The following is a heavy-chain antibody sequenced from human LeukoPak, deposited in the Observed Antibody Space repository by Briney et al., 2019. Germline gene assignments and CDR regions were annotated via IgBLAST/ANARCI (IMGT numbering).Heavy chain of an antibody. V-gene: IGHV3-33*01. CDR1: GFTFSSYG. Sequence: GGSLRLSCAASGFTFSSYGMHWVRQAPGKGLEWVAVIWYGGSNKYYADSVKGRFTISRDNSKNTLYLQMNSLRAEDTAVYYCAREFRASSGYYFNYYYGMDVWGQGTTVTVSS. J-gene: IGHJ6*02. D-gene: IGHD3-22*01. CDR3: AREFRASSGYYFNYYYGMDV. CDR2: IWYGGSNK.